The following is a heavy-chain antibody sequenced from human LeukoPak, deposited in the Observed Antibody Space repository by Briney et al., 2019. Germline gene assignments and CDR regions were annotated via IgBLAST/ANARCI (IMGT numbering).Heavy chain of an antibody. V-gene: IGHV3-23*01. CDR2: VSNSGAAT. J-gene: IGHJ4*02. CDR3: AKEAFRPALLDF. D-gene: IGHD2-21*01. CDR1: GFTFSLSA. Sequence: RAGGSLRLSCAASGFTFSLSAMTWVRQPPGKGLEWDATVSNSGAATYYADSVKGRFSISRDNSKNTVSLEMSNLRTDDTAIYYCAKEAFRPALLDFWGQGSLVTVSS.